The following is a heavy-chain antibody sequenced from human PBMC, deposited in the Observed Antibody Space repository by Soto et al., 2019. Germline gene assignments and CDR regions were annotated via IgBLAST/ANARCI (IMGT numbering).Heavy chain of an antibody. D-gene: IGHD2-21*02. J-gene: IGHJ4*02. Sequence: ASVKVSCKASGYTFTGYYMHWVRQAPGQGLEWMGWINPNSGGTNYAQKFQGWVTMTRDTSISTAYMELSRLRSDDTAVYYCARDLDPYTATLDYWGQGTLVTVSS. CDR1: GYTFTGYY. CDR3: ARDLDPYTATLDY. CDR2: INPNSGGT. V-gene: IGHV1-2*04.